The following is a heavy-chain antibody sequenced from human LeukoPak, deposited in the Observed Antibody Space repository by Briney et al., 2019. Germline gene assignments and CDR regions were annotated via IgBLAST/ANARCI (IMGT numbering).Heavy chain of an antibody. Sequence: GGSLRLSCAASGFIFSSYGMHWVRQAPGKGLEWVSAISGSGGSTYYADSVKGRFTISRDNSKNTLYLQMNSLRAEDTAVYYCAKALDYDFWSGYPGVDPWGQGTLVTVSS. CDR2: ISGSGGST. J-gene: IGHJ5*02. D-gene: IGHD3-3*01. CDR1: GFIFSSYG. V-gene: IGHV3-23*01. CDR3: AKALDYDFWSGYPGVDP.